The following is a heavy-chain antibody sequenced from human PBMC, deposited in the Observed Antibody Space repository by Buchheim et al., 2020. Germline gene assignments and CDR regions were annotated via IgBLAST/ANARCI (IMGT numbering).Heavy chain of an antibody. V-gene: IGHV3-48*03. CDR3: VYSSGSYYYGLDV. D-gene: IGHD3-16*01. Sequence: EVQLVDSGGGLVQPGGSLRVSCAASGFAFRNYDMNWVRQAPGQGLEWVSYISSGGNSKYYADSVKGRFTVARDNAKNSLHLQMNSLRVDDTGVYYCVYSSGSYYYGLDVWGQGTTVAVSS. J-gene: IGHJ6*02. CDR2: ISSGGNSK. CDR1: GFAFRNYD.